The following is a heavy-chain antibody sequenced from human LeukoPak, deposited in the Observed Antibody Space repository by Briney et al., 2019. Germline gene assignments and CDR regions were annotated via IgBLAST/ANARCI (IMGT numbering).Heavy chain of an antibody. D-gene: IGHD3-10*01. CDR1: GFTFSSYS. Sequence: GGSLRLSCAASGFTFSSYSMNWVRQAPGKGLEWVSSISSSSSYIYYADSVKGRVTISRDNAKNSLYLQMNSLRAEDTAVYYCARRITMVRGVIGQNYYYGMDVWGQGTTVTVSS. V-gene: IGHV3-21*01. CDR3: ARRITMVRGVIGQNYYYGMDV. CDR2: ISSSSSYI. J-gene: IGHJ6*02.